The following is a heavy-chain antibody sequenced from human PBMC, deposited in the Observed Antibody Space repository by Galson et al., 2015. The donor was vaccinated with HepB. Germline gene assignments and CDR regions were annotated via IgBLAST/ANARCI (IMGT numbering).Heavy chain of an antibody. J-gene: IGHJ4*02. CDR3: ARTDCTGGICARPFDY. Sequence: CAISGDSVSSNSVAWDWIRQSPSRGLEWLARTYYRSRWYNDYAVPVKSRVTINPDTSKNQFSLQLNSVTPEDTAVYYCARTDCTGGICARPFDYWGQGIPVTVSS. D-gene: IGHD2-8*02. CDR1: GDSVSSNSVA. V-gene: IGHV6-1*01. CDR2: TYYRSRWYN.